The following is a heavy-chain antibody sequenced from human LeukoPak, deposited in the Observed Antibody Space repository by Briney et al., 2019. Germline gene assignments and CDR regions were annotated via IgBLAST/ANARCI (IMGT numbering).Heavy chain of an antibody. D-gene: IGHD2-2*01. Sequence: YPGGSLILSCAASGFTFISSDMNWVRQAPGKGLEWVASISSNSRNTHYADSLKGRFTISRDNAKNSLYLQMNSLRAEDTAVYYCARILSSSHAFDIWGQGTMVTVSS. V-gene: IGHV3-21*01. CDR1: GFTFISSD. CDR3: ARILSSSHAFDI. J-gene: IGHJ3*02. CDR2: ISSNSRNT.